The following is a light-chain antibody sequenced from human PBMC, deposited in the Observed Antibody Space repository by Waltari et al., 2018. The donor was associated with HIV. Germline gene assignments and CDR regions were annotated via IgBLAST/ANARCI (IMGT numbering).Light chain of an antibody. CDR3: QQYDNPLIT. Sequence: DIQMTQSPSSLSASVGDRVTITCQASQDISNCLNWYQQKPGKAPKLLIYDASNLHTAVPSRFSGSGSGTDFTFTISSLQPEDIATYYCQQYDNPLITFGQGTRLEI. CDR1: QDISNC. V-gene: IGKV1-33*01. CDR2: DAS. J-gene: IGKJ5*01.